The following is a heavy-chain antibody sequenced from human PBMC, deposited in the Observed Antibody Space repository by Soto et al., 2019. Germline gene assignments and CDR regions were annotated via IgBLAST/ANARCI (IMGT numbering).Heavy chain of an antibody. CDR3: SRGTYYPQSSGLHADY. D-gene: IGHD3-22*01. Sequence: GGSLRISCATSGFSFNYYAMYWVRQAPGQGLEWVAIISSDGHHQFYLYNLRGRFTVSRDNSKNTLYLQMNSLRPEDTAVYYCSRGTYYPQSSGLHADYWGPGTVVTVSS. V-gene: IGHV3-30*03. J-gene: IGHJ4*02. CDR2: ISSDGHHQ. CDR1: GFSFNYYA.